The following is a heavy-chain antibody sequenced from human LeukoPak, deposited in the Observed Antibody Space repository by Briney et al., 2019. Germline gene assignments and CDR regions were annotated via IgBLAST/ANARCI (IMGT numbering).Heavy chain of an antibody. V-gene: IGHV3-21*01. D-gene: IGHD6-19*01. CDR1: GFTFSTYS. Sequence: GGSLRLSCAASGFTFSTYSMNWVRQAPGKGLEWVSSISSSSSYIYYADSVKGRFTISRDNAKNSLYLQMNSLRAEDTAVYYCARRGLAVAGPFDYWGQGTLVTVSS. CDR2: ISSSSSYI. CDR3: ARRGLAVAGPFDY. J-gene: IGHJ4*02.